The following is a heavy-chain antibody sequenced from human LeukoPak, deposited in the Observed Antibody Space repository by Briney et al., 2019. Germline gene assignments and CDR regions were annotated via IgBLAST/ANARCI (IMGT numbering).Heavy chain of an antibody. CDR2: INHSGST. D-gene: IGHD3-22*01. CDR1: GGSFSGYY. V-gene: IGHV4-34*01. J-gene: IGHJ4*02. Sequence: SETLSLTCAVYGGSFSGYYWSWIRQPPGKGLEWIGEINHSGSTNYNPSLKSRVTISVDTSKNQFSLKLSSVTAADTAVYYCARHRRYDSSGYYGNYYFDYWGQGTLVTVSS. CDR3: ARHRRYDSSGYYGNYYFDY.